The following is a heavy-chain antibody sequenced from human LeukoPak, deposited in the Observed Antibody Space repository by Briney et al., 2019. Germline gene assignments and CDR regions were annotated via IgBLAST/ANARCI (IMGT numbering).Heavy chain of an antibody. CDR3: ARVAIFGVEDYFDY. CDR2: IWYDGSNK. D-gene: IGHD3-3*01. J-gene: IGHJ4*02. V-gene: IGHV3-33*08. Sequence: GGSLRLSCAASGFTFSSYSMNWVRQAPGKGLEWVAVIWYDGSNKYYADSVKGRFTISRDNSKNTLYLQMNSLRAEDTAVYYCARVAIFGVEDYFDYWGQGTLVTVSS. CDR1: GFTFSSYS.